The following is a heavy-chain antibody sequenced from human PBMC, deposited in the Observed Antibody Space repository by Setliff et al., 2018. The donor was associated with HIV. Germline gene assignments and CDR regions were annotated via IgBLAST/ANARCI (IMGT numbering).Heavy chain of an antibody. CDR2: SYHSGSP. CDR1: GGSFGGYS. V-gene: IGHV4-34*09. CDR3: ARMGAARPLYYYGMDV. D-gene: IGHD6-6*01. J-gene: IGHJ6*02. Sequence: SETLSLTCAVYGGSFGGYSWSWIRQPPGKGLEWIGYSYHSGSPSYNPSLKSRTTISVDTSKNEFSLKLSSVTAADTAVYYCARMGAARPLYYYGMDVWGRGTTVTVSS.